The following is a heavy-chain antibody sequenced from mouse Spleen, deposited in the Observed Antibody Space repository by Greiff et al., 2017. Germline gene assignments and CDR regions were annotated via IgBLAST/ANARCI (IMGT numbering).Heavy chain of an antibody. CDR1: GYAFSSSW. V-gene: IGHV1-82*01. Sequence: QVQLQQSGPELVKPGASVKISCKASGYAFSSSWMNWVKQRPGKGLEWIGRIYPGDGDTNYNGKFKGKATLTADKSSSTAYMQLSSLTSEDSAVYFCARDSTTVRYFDVWGTGTTVTVSS. J-gene: IGHJ1*03. D-gene: IGHD1-1*01. CDR3: ARDSTTVRYFDV. CDR2: IYPGDGDT.